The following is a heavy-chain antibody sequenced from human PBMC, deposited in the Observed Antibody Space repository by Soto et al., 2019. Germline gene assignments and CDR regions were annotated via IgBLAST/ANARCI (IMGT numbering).Heavy chain of an antibody. Sequence: HVQLQESGPGLVKPSQTLSLTCTVSGGSISSGDYYWSWIRQPPGKGLEWIGYIYYSGSTYYNPSLKSRVTISVDTSKNQFSLKLSSVTAADTAVYYCARETVAAHRYYYYYGMDVWGQGTTVTVSS. CDR2: IYYSGST. D-gene: IGHD6-19*01. V-gene: IGHV4-30-4*01. CDR3: ARETVAAHRYYYYYGMDV. J-gene: IGHJ6*02. CDR1: GGSISSGDYY.